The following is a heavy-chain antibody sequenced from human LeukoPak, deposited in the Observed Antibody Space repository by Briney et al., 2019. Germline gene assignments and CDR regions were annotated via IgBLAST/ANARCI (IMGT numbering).Heavy chain of an antibody. CDR1: GFTFSSYA. V-gene: IGHV3-23*01. D-gene: IGHD2-15*01. CDR2: ISGSGGST. CDR3: AGSYYCSGGSCFVRYFDY. Sequence: SGGSLRLSCAASGFTFSSYAMSWVRQAPGKGLGWVSAISGSGGSTYYADSVKGRFTISRDNSKNTLYLQMNSLRAEDTAVYYCAGSYYCSGGSCFVRYFDYWGQGTLVTVSS. J-gene: IGHJ4*02.